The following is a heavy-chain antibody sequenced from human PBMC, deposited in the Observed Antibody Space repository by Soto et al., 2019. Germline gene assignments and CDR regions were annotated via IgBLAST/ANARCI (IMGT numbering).Heavy chain of an antibody. CDR1: GVTLSNVW. CDR2: IKSKTDGGTV. J-gene: IGHJ4*02. V-gene: IGHV3-15*07. Sequence: PGGSLRLSCAVSGVTLSNVWMNWVRQAPGKGPEWVGRIKSKTDGGTVEYAAPVKDRFTISRDDSENTLYLQMNSLKTEDTAVYYCSHGYYQYFESWGQGTLVPVSS. CDR3: SHGYYQYFES. D-gene: IGHD5-18*01.